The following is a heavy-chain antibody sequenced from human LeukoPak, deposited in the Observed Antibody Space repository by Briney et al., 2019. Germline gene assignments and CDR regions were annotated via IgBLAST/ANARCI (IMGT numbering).Heavy chain of an antibody. CDR1: GFTFNSYA. D-gene: IGHD3-22*01. Sequence: GGSLRLSCAASGFTFNSYAMHWVRQAPGKGLEWVAFLWYDGSNKYYADSVKGRFTASRDNSKNTVYLQMNSLRAEDTAVYYCAKDERGYYYSGAFFGAIDFWGQGTLVTVSS. V-gene: IGHV3-30*02. J-gene: IGHJ1*01. CDR2: LWYDGSNK. CDR3: AKDERGYYYSGAFFGAIDF.